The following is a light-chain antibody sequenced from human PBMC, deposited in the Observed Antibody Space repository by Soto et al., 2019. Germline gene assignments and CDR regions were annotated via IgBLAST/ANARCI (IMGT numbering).Light chain of an antibody. V-gene: IGLV2-14*01. CDR1: SSDVGAYIF. J-gene: IGLJ1*01. CDR2: AVS. Sequence: QSALTQPASVSGSPGQSITISCTGTSSDVGAYIFVSWYQQHPGKAPKLMIYAVSSRPSGVSYRFSGSKSGTTASLTISGLQAEDEADYYFSSFTTNSSYVFGTGTKLTVL. CDR3: SSFTTNSSYV.